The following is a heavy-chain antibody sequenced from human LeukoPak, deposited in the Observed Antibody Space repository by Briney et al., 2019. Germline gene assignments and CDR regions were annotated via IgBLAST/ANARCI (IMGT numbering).Heavy chain of an antibody. CDR2: IKQDGSEK. D-gene: IGHD3-10*01. CDR1: GFTFSSYW. CDR3: AKDRSYGSGSYTPSWFDP. Sequence: GGSLRLSCAASGFTFSSYWMSWVRQAPGKGLEWVANIKQDGSEKYYVDSVKGRFTISRDNSKNTLYLQMNSLRAEDTAVYYCAKDRSYGSGSYTPSWFDPWGQGTLVTVSS. J-gene: IGHJ5*02. V-gene: IGHV3-7*01.